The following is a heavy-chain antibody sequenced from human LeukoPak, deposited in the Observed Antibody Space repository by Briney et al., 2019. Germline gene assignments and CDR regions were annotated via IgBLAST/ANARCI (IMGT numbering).Heavy chain of an antibody. V-gene: IGHV3-23*01. CDR2: LSGGGSNT. D-gene: IGHD3-10*02. CDR1: GFTFNNYA. CDR3: AKRLSSDMGFYMDV. J-gene: IGHJ6*04. Sequence: GGTLRLSCAASGFTFNNYAMNWVRQAPGKGLEWVSGLSGGGSNTYHADSVKGRFTISRDNSKNTLFLEMNSLRAEDTAVYYCAKRLSSDMGFYMDVWGKGATVTVSS.